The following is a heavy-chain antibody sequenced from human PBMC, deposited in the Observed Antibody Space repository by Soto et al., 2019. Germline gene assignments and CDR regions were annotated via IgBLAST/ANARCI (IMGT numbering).Heavy chain of an antibody. J-gene: IGHJ6*02. V-gene: IGHV3-53*02. CDR1: GFTVSSNY. Sequence: EVQRVETGGGLIQPGGSLRLSCAASGFTVSSNYMSCVRQAPGKGLAWVSVIYSGGSTYYADSVKGRFTISRDNSKNTLYLQMTSMRSEDTAVYYCARDRVYSSPYYYDYGMDVWGQGTTVTVSS. CDR2: IYSGGST. CDR3: ARDRVYSSPYYYDYGMDV. D-gene: IGHD4-4*01.